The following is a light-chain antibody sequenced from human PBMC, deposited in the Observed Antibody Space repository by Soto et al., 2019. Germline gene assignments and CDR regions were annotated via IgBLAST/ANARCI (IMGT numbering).Light chain of an antibody. CDR1: NSDIGGSVY. CDR2: EVN. Sequence: QSALTQPASVSGSPGQSITFSCTGSNSDIGGSVYVSWYQQHPGKAPKLMIYEVNNRPSGVSSRFSGSKSGNTAPLTISGLQPEDEASYYCTSFTGTSSQFVFGSGTKVTVL. CDR3: TSFTGTSSQFV. V-gene: IGLV2-14*01. J-gene: IGLJ1*01.